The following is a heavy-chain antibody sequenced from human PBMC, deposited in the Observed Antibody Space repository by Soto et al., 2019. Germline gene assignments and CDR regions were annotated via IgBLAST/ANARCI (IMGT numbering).Heavy chain of an antibody. CDR2: INPNSGGT. D-gene: IGHD1-1*01. CDR1: GYIFTDYY. CDR3: ARVELEQYYYYGMDV. Sequence: GASVKVSCKASGYIFTDYYMHWVRQAPGQELGWMGRINPNSGGTNYAQKFQGRVTMTRDTSISTAYTELSSLRSEDTAVYYCARVELEQYYYYGMDVWGQGTTVTVSS. V-gene: IGHV1-2*06. J-gene: IGHJ6*02.